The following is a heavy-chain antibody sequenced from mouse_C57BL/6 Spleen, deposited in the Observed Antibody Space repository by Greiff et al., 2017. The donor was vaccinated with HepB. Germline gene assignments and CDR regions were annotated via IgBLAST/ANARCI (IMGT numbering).Heavy chain of an antibody. V-gene: IGHV1-66*01. CDR2: IYPGSGNT. J-gene: IGHJ4*01. CDR1: GYSFTSYY. CDR3: ARWDYGSPWAMDY. D-gene: IGHD1-1*01. Sequence: VQLQQSGPELVKPGASVKISCKASGYSFTSYYIHWVKQRPGQGLEWIGWIYPGSGNTKYNEKFKGKATLTADTSSSTAYMQLSSLTSEYSAVYYCARWDYGSPWAMDYWGQGTSVTVSS.